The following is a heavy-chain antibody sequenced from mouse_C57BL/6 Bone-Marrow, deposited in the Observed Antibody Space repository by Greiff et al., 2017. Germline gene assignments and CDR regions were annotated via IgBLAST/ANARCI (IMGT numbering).Heavy chain of an antibody. CDR2: INPNNGGT. CDR3: GPWGAWFAY. Sequence: VQLQQSGPELVKPGASVKISCKASGYTFTDYYMNWVKQSHGKGLEWIGDINPNNGGTSYNQKFKGKATLTVDKSSSTAYMELRSLTSEDSAVYYCGPWGAWFAYWGQGTLVTVSA. J-gene: IGHJ3*01. CDR1: GYTFTDYY. V-gene: IGHV1-26*01. D-gene: IGHD4-1*01.